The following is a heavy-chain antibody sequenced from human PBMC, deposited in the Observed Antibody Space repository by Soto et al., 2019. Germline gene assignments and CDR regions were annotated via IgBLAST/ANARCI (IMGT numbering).Heavy chain of an antibody. V-gene: IGHV1-69*01. CDR1: GGTFSSYA. D-gene: IGHD2-15*01. CDR3: ARSQGGSSSLALYYYYYYGMDV. J-gene: IGHJ6*04. Sequence: QVQLVQSGAEVKKPGSSVKVSCKAPGGTFSSYAISWVRQAPGQGLEWMGGIIPIFGTANYAQKFQGRVTITADESTSTGYMELSSLRSEDTAVYYCARSQGGSSSLALYYYYYYGMDVWGKGTTVNVSS. CDR2: IIPIFGTA.